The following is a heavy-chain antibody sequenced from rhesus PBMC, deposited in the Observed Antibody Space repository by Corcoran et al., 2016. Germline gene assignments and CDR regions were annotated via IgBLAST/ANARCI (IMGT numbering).Heavy chain of an antibody. CDR2: ISYSGST. CDR1: GGSISSSYYY. D-gene: IGHD7-45*01. CDR3: ARGWGPDF. J-gene: IGHJ4*01. V-gene: IGHV4-122*02. Sequence: QVQLQESGPGLVKPSETLSLTCAVSGGSISSSYYYWSWIRQAPGRGLEWIGYISYSGSTSYNPSLKRRVTISRDTSMNQFSLRLNSVTAADTAMYYCARGWGPDFWGQGVLVTVSS.